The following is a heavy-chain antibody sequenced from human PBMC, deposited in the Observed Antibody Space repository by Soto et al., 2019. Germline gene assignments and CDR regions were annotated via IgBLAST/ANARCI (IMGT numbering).Heavy chain of an antibody. CDR3: ARAGAVAADFDY. CDR1: GYTFTGYA. V-gene: IGHV1-3*05. CDR2: INAGNGNT. D-gene: IGHD6-19*01. Sequence: QVQLVQSGAEEKKPGASVKVSCKASGYTFTGYAMHWVRQAPGQRLEWMGWINAGNGNTKYSQKFQGRVTITRDTAASTAYMELSRLRSEDTAVYYCARAGAVAADFDYWGQGTLVTVSS. J-gene: IGHJ4*02.